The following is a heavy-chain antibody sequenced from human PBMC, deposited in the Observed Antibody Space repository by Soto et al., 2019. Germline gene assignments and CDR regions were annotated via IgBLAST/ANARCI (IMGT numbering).Heavy chain of an antibody. CDR1: GFTFSSYA. CDR3: ANDSLLDSGYDYSYYFDY. V-gene: IGHV3-23*01. J-gene: IGHJ4*02. CDR2: ISGSGGST. Sequence: EVQLLESGGGLVQPGGSLRLSCAASGFTFSSYAMSWVRQAPGKGLEWVSAISGSGGSTYYADSVKGRFTISRDNSKNTLYLQMNSLRAEDTDVYYCANDSLLDSGYDYSYYFDYWGQGTLVTVSS. D-gene: IGHD5-12*01.